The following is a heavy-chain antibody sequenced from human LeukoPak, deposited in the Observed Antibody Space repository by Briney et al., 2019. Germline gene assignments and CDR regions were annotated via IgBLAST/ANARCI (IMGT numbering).Heavy chain of an antibody. Sequence: GGSLRLSCAASGFTFSSYTMNWVRQAPGKGLEWVSAISGSGGSTYYADSVKGRFTISRDNSKNTLYLQMNSLRAEDTAVYYCAKDLVLTYYYYGMDVWGQGTTVTVSS. CDR2: ISGSGGST. D-gene: IGHD4/OR15-4a*01. J-gene: IGHJ6*02. CDR1: GFTFSSYT. CDR3: AKDLVLTYYYYGMDV. V-gene: IGHV3-23*01.